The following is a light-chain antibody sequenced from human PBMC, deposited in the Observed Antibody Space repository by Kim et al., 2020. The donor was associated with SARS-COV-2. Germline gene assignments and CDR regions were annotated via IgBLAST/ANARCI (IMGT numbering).Light chain of an antibody. CDR1: SSDVGGYNY. J-gene: IGLJ3*02. CDR2: DVS. CDR3: SSYTSSSTRV. Sequence: GQSITISCTGTSSDVGGYNYVSGYQQHPGKAPKLMIYDVSNRPSGVSNRFSGSKSGNTASLTISGLQAEDEADYYCSSYTSSSTRVFGGGTQRTVL. V-gene: IGLV2-14*03.